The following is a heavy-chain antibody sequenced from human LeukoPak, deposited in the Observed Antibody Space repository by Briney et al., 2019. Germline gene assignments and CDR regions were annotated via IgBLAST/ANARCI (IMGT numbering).Heavy chain of an antibody. D-gene: IGHD4-17*01. J-gene: IGHJ4*02. CDR3: ARGRWSTATASYYFDS. Sequence: ASVKVSCKASGYTFTGYYMHWVRQAPGQGLEWMGWINPNSGGTNYAQKFQGWVTMTRDTSISTAYMELSRLRSDDTAVYYCARGRWSTATASYYFDSWGQGTLVTVS. CDR2: INPNSGGT. CDR1: GYTFTGYY. V-gene: IGHV1-2*04.